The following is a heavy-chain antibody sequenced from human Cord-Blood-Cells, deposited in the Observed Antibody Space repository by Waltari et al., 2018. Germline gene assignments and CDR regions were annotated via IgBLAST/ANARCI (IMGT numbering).Heavy chain of an antibody. D-gene: IGHD2-15*01. J-gene: IGHJ3*02. Sequence: QVQLVQSGAEVKKPGSSVKVSCKASGGTFSSYALSWVRQAPGQGLEWLGGIIPIFGTANYAQKFQGRVTITADESTSTAYMELSSLRSEDTAVYYCARGGYCSGGSCPPGAFDIWGQGTMVTVSS. CDR1: GGTFSSYA. CDR3: ARGGYCSGGSCPPGAFDI. CDR2: IIPIFGTA. V-gene: IGHV1-69*01.